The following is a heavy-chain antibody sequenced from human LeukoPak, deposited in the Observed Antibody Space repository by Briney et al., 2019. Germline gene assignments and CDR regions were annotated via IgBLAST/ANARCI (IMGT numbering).Heavy chain of an antibody. D-gene: IGHD3-10*01. CDR1: VGSISSSSYY. CDR3: ARLHYYGSGSYLDY. Sequence: PSETLSLTCTVSVGSISSSSYYWGWIRQPPGKGLEWIGSIYYSGSTYYNPSLKSRVTISVDTSKNQFSLKLSSVTAADTAVYYCARLHYYGSGSYLDYWGQGTLVTVSS. CDR2: IYYSGST. J-gene: IGHJ4*02. V-gene: IGHV4-39*01.